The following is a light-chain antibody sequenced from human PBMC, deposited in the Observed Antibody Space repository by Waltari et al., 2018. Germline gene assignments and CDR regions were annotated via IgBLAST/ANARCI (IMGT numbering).Light chain of an antibody. Sequence: SSELTQPPSVSVSPGQTASITCPGDRLGNKFTSWYRQTPGQSPVLVIRQDVKRPSGSPERFSGSISGDTATLTISGTQAVDEADYYCQAGDSSTYVVFGTGTKLTVL. V-gene: IGLV3-1*01. CDR2: QDV. CDR3: QAGDSSTYVV. CDR1: RLGNKF. J-gene: IGLJ2*01.